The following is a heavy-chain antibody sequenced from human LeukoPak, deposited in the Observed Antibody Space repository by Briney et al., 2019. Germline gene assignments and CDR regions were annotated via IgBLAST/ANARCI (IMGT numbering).Heavy chain of an antibody. J-gene: IGHJ6*03. CDR2: INHSGST. CDR3: ARGIVVVPAAQSDYYYYYYMDV. V-gene: IGHV4-34*01. Sequence: SETLSLTCAVYGGSFSGYYWSWIRQPPGKGLEWIGEINHSGSTNYNPSLKSRVTISVDTSKNQFPLKLSSVTAADTAVYYCARGIVVVPAAQSDYYYYYYMDVWGKGTTVTVSS. CDR1: GGSFSGYY. D-gene: IGHD2-2*01.